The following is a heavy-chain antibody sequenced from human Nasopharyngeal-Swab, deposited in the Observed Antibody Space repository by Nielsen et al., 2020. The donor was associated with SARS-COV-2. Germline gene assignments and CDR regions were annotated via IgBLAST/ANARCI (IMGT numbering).Heavy chain of an antibody. Sequence: WIRQPPGKGLEWIGRIYTSGSTNYNPSPKSRVTISVDTSKNQFSLKLSSVTAADTAVYYCARGGCSSTSCYEIDYWGQGTLVTVSS. D-gene: IGHD2-2*01. CDR3: ARGGCSSTSCYEIDY. CDR2: IYTSGST. V-gene: IGHV4-61*02. J-gene: IGHJ4*02.